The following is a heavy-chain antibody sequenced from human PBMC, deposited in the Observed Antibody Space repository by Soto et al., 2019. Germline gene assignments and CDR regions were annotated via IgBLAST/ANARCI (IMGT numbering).Heavy chain of an antibody. CDR3: ARARSSGYYYNWFDP. CDR2: IYHSGST. V-gene: IGHV4-30-2*01. Sequence: PSETLSLTCAVSGGSISSGGYSWSWIRHPPGKGLEWIGYIYHSGSTYYNPSLKSRVTISVDRSKNQFSLKLSSVTAADTAVYYCARARSSGYYYNWFDPWGQGTLVTVSS. J-gene: IGHJ5*02. D-gene: IGHD3-22*01. CDR1: GGSISSGGYS.